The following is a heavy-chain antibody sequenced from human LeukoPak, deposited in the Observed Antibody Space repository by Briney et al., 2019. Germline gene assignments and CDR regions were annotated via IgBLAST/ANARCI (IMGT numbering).Heavy chain of an antibody. V-gene: IGHV1-46*01. CDR2: INPSGGST. CDR1: GYTFTSYY. D-gene: IGHD3-16*01. J-gene: IGHJ6*03. CDR3: ARGGPPSDYMDV. Sequence: ASVKVSCKASGYTFTSYYMHWVRQAPGQGLEWMGIINPSGGSTSYAQKLQGRVTMTTDTSTSTAYMELRSLRSDDTAVYYCARGGPPSDYMDVWGKGTTVTVSS.